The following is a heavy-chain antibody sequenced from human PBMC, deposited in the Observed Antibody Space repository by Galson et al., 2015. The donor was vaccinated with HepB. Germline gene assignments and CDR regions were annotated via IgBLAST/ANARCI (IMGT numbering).Heavy chain of an antibody. CDR3: AREGVPAATQGGYYYYMDV. Sequence: SLRLSCAASGFTVSSNYMSWVRQAPGKGLEWVSVIYSGGSTYYADSVKGRFTISRDNSKNTLYLQMNSLRAEDTAVYYCAREGVPAATQGGYYYYMDVWGKGTTVTVSS. J-gene: IGHJ6*03. V-gene: IGHV3-66*01. CDR2: IYSGGST. D-gene: IGHD2-2*01. CDR1: GFTVSSNY.